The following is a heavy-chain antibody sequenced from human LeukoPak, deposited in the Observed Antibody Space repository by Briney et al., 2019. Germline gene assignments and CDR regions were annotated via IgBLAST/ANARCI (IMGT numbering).Heavy chain of an antibody. Sequence: GASVKVSCKASGYTFTSYGISWVRQAPGQGLEWMGWISAYNGNTNYAQKLQGRVTMTTDTSTSTAYMELRSLRSDDTAVYYCARDLLYDSSGYYFSGYWGQGTLVTVSS. CDR1: GYTFTSYG. D-gene: IGHD3-22*01. CDR2: ISAYNGNT. V-gene: IGHV1-18*01. CDR3: ARDLLYDSSGYYFSGY. J-gene: IGHJ4*02.